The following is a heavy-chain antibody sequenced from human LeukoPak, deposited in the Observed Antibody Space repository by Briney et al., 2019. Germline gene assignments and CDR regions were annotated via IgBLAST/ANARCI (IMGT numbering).Heavy chain of an antibody. V-gene: IGHV1-18*01. D-gene: IGHD2-15*01. J-gene: IGHJ5*02. CDR3: ARLSPPIASFCSGGTCYSGGFDP. CDR1: GYTFTSYG. CDR2: ITTYNGNT. Sequence: GASVKVSCKASGYTFTSYGITWVRQAPGQGLEWMEWITTYNGNTYYAQNFQRRVTMTADTSTSTAYMEVRSLRSDDTAVYYCARLSPPIASFCSGGTCYSGGFDPWGQGTLVTVSS.